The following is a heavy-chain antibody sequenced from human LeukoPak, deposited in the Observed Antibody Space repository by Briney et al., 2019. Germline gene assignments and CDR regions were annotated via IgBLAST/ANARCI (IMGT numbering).Heavy chain of an antibody. CDR3: AREGDISVITYAY. D-gene: IGHD5-12*01. V-gene: IGHV3-7*01. Sequence: GGSLRLSCAASGFTLSSFWMNWLRQAPGKGLEWVANIKQDGSEKYYADSVKGRFTISRDNAKNSLFLQMNSLRAEDTAVYYCAREGDISVITYAYWGQGTLVTVSS. CDR1: GFTLSSFW. J-gene: IGHJ4*02. CDR2: IKQDGSEK.